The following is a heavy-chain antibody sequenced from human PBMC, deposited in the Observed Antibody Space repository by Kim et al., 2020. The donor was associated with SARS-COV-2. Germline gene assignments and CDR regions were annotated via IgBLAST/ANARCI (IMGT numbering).Heavy chain of an antibody. J-gene: IGHJ6*02. CDR1: GFTFSSYG. CDR2: ISYDGSNK. CDR3: AKAVGGFDWLLYPEYYYYDYGTDV. D-gene: IGHD3-9*01. V-gene: IGHV3-30*18. Sequence: GGSLRLSCAASGFTFSSYGMHWVRQAPGKGLEWVAVISYDGSNKYYADSVKGRFTISRDNSKNTLYLQMNSLRAVDTAVYYCAKAVGGFDWLLYPEYYYYDYGTDVWGQGTTVTVSS.